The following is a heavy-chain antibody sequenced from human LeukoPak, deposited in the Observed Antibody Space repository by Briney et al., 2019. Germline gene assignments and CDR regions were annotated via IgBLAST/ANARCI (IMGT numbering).Heavy chain of an antibody. V-gene: IGHV1-46*01. CDR3: ARGGWYYFDY. Sequence: ASVKVSCKASGYTFTGYHMHWVRQAPGQGLEWMGIINSSGGTTSYAQKFQGRVTMTRDTSTSTDYMELSSLRSEDTAVYYCARGGWYYFDYWGQGTLVTVSS. D-gene: IGHD6-19*01. CDR1: GYTFTGYH. CDR2: INSSGGTT. J-gene: IGHJ4*02.